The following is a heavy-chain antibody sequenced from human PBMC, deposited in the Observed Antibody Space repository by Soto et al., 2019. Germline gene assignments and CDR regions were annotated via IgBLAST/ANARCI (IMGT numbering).Heavy chain of an antibody. J-gene: IGHJ4*02. V-gene: IGHV3-48*03. CDR3: ARTYYDGSAYYYLDS. CDR1: GFTFSSYE. Sequence: GGSLRLSCAASGFTFSSYEMNWVRQAPGKGLEWVSYITGSGFTIYYADSVKGRFTISRDNAKNSVYLQMNSLRVEDTAVYYCARTYYDGSAYYYLDSRGQRAPVTVSS. D-gene: IGHD3-22*01. CDR2: ITGSGFTI.